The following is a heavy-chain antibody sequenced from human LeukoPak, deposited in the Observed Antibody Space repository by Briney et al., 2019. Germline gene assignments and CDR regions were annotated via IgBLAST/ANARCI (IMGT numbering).Heavy chain of an antibody. V-gene: IGHV1-2*02. CDR3: ARSPSYCGGDCYLDY. J-gene: IGHJ4*02. CDR2: INPNSGGT. Sequence: ASVKVSCKASGYTFTGYYMHWVRQAPGQGLEWMGWINPNSGGTNYAQKFQGRVTMTRDTSISTAYMELSRLRSDDTAVYYCARSPSYCGGDCYLDYWGQGTLVTVSS. D-gene: IGHD2-21*02. CDR1: GYTFTGYY.